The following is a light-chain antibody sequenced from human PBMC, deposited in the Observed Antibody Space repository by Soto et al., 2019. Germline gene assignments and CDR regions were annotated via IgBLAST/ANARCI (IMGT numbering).Light chain of an antibody. Sequence: YELTQPPSVSVAPGKTARITCGGNNIGRKSVHWYQQKPGQAPVLVIYYDSDRPSGIPERFSGSNSGNTATLTISRVEAGDEADYYCQVWDSSSDHVVFGGGTKLTVL. CDR3: QVWDSSSDHVV. CDR2: YDS. J-gene: IGLJ2*01. V-gene: IGLV3-21*04. CDR1: NIGRKS.